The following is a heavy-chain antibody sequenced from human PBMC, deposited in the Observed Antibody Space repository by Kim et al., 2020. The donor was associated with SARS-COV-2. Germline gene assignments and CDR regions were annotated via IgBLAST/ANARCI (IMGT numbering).Heavy chain of an antibody. Sequence: SETLSLTCAVYGGSFSGYYWSWIRQPPGKGLEWIGEINHSGSTNYNPSLKSRVTISVDTSKNQFSLKLSSVTAADTAVYYCARGRGTTGTTHFDYWGQGT. CDR2: INHSGST. CDR3: ARGRGTTGTTHFDY. J-gene: IGHJ4*02. D-gene: IGHD1-1*01. V-gene: IGHV4-34*01. CDR1: GGSFSGYY.